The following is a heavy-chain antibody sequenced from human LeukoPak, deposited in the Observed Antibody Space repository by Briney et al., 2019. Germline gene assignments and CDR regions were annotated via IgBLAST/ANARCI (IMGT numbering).Heavy chain of an antibody. Sequence: SVKVSCKASGGTFSSYAISWVRQAPGQGLGWMGGFIPIFGTANYAQKFQGRVTITADESTNTAYMKLSSLRTEHTAVYYCARDFPDDLWNYVPQDAFDIWGQGTMVTVSS. CDR3: ARDFPDDLWNYVPQDAFDI. V-gene: IGHV1-69*13. J-gene: IGHJ3*02. D-gene: IGHD1-7*01. CDR2: FIPIFGTA. CDR1: GGTFSSYA.